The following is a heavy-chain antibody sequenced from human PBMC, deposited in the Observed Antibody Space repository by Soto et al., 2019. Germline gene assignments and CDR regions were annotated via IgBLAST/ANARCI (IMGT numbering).Heavy chain of an antibody. D-gene: IGHD4-17*01. Sequence: EVQLVESGGGLVKPGGSLRLSCAASGFTFSNAWMSWVRQAPGKGLEWVGRIKSKTDGGTTDYAAPVKGRFTISREDSKNTLYLQMNSLKPEDTAVYYCTTGIYGDYVKDSWGQGTLVTVSS. CDR1: GFTFSNAW. V-gene: IGHV3-15*01. CDR3: TTGIYGDYVKDS. CDR2: IKSKTDGGTT. J-gene: IGHJ4*02.